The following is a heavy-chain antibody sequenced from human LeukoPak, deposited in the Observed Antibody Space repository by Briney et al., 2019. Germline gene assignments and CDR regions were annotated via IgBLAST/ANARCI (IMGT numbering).Heavy chain of an antibody. V-gene: IGHV3-23*01. CDR3: ARGGYYDSSGYYSPLMY. Sequence: GGSLRLSCAASGFTFSSYAMSWVRQAPGKGLEWVSAISGSGGSTYYADSVKGRFTISRDNSKNTLYLQMNSLRAEDTAVYYCARGGYYDSSGYYSPLMYWGQGTLVTVSS. D-gene: IGHD3-22*01. J-gene: IGHJ4*02. CDR2: ISGSGGST. CDR1: GFTFSSYA.